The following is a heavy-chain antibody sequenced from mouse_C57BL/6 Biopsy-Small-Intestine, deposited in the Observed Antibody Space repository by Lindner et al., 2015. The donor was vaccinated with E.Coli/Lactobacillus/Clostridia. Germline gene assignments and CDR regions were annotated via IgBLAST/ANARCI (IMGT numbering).Heavy chain of an antibody. CDR2: ISAYNGDT. V-gene: IGHV1-74*01. Sequence: SVKVSCKASGFTFDNYGFLWVRQAPGQGLEYMGWISAYNGDTKSTQKFLGRVTMTRDTSTGTAYMELGSLTPEDTAVYYCAKGGEMATILYYFDSWGQGTLVTVSS. CDR3: AKGGEMATILYYFDS. J-gene: IGHJ2*01. D-gene: IGHD2-3*01. CDR1: GFTFDNYG.